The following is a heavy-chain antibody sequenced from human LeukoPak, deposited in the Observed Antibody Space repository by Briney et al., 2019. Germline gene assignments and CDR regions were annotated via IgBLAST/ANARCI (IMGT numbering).Heavy chain of an antibody. Sequence: SGGSLRLSCAASGFTFSSYAMSWVRQAPGKGLEWVSAISGSGGSTYYADAVKGRFTFSRDNSKNMLYLQMSSLRAEDTAVYYCATRTDSFPIDYWGQGTLVTVSS. CDR2: ISGSGGST. CDR3: ATRTDSFPIDY. CDR1: GFTFSSYA. D-gene: IGHD2-15*01. J-gene: IGHJ4*02. V-gene: IGHV3-23*01.